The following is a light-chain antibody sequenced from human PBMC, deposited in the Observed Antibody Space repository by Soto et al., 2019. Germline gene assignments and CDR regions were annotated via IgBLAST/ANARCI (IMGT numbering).Light chain of an antibody. V-gene: IGLV8-61*01. CDR1: SGSVSTNHY. CDR2: STN. J-gene: IGLJ3*02. Sequence: QTVVTQEPSFSVSPGRTVTLTCGLSSGSVSTNHYPSWYQQTPGQPPRTLIYSTNTRSSGVPDRFSGSILGNKAALTITGAQADEESDYYCVLYMGSGIWVFGGGTKLTVL. CDR3: VLYMGSGIWV.